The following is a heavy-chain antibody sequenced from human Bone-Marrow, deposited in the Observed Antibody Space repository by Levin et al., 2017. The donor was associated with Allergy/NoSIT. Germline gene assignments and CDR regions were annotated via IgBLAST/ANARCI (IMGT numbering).Heavy chain of an antibody. Sequence: RASVKVSCKASGGTFSSYAISWVRQAPGQGLEWMGGIIPIFGTANYAQKFQGRVTITADESTSTAYMELSSLRSEDTAVYYCARGAGVRVSSSWYGYWGQGTLVTVSS. CDR3: ARGAGVRVSSSWYGY. CDR1: GGTFSSYA. D-gene: IGHD6-13*01. J-gene: IGHJ4*02. V-gene: IGHV1-69*13. CDR2: IIPIFGTA.